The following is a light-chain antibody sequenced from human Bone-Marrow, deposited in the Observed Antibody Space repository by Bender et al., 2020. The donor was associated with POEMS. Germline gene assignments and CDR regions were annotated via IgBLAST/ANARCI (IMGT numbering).Light chain of an antibody. CDR1: SSDVGRFNY. Sequence: QSALTQPASVSGSPGQSITISCTGTSSDVGRFNYVSWYQQHPGKPPKLIIYDVRNRASGVSSRFSGSKSGNTASLTISGLQAEDEADYYCSSYSSSSSLCVFGTGTKVTVL. J-gene: IGLJ1*01. CDR3: SSYSSSSSLCV. V-gene: IGLV2-14*03. CDR2: DVR.